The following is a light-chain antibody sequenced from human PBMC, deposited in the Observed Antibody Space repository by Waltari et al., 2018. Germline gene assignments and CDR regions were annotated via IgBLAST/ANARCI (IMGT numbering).Light chain of an antibody. CDR1: NSDVGNYNL. V-gene: IGLV2-23*02. CDR3: CSYAVITTSVM. CDR2: EVT. Sequence: QSALTQPASVSGSPGKSITISCTGINSDVGNYNLGSWDQHHPGKDPKVMFYEVTKRPSGVSNRCSGSKSGNTASLTISGLQAEDEADYYCCSYAVITTSVMCGGGTKLTVL. J-gene: IGLJ3*02.